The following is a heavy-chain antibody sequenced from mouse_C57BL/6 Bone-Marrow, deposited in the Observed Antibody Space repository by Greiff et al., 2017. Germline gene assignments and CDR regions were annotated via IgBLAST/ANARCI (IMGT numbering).Heavy chain of an antibody. CDR2: IWSGGST. CDR1: GFSLTSYG. J-gene: IGHJ3*01. Sequence: QVQLKESGPGLVQPSQSLSITCTVSGFSLTSYGVHWVRQSPGKGLEWLGVIWSGGSTDYNAAFISRLSISKDNSKSQVFFKMNSLQADDTAIYXCARTDSQGRGFAYWGQGTLVTVSA. CDR3: ARTDSQGRGFAY. D-gene: IGHD3-3*01. V-gene: IGHV2-2*01.